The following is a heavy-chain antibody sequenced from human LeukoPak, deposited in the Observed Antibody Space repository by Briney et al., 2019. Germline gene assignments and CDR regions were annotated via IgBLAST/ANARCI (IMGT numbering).Heavy chain of an antibody. CDR2: IYNRGSNT. J-gene: IGHJ3*02. D-gene: IGHD6-19*01. Sequence: PSETLSLTCTVSGGSISSYYWSWIRQPPGKGLEWIGYIYNRGSNTNYNPSLKSRVTISVDMSKNQFSLKLRSVTAADTAVYFCARDRLGIAVAGDAFDIWGRGTMVTVSS. CDR3: ARDRLGIAVAGDAFDI. V-gene: IGHV4-59*01. CDR1: GGSISSYY.